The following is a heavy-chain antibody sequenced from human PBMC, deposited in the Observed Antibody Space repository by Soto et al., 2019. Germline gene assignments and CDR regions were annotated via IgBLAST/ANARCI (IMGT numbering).Heavy chain of an antibody. CDR2: INHSGST. D-gene: IGHD6-13*01. V-gene: IGHV4-34*01. CDR1: GGSFSGYY. Sequence: QVQLQQWGAGLLKPSETLSLTCAVYGGSFSGYYWSWIRQPPGKGLEWIGEINHSGSTTYNPSLKSRVTISVDTSKNQFSLKLSSVTAADTAVYYCARGDSSRAEAGTFFDYWGQGTLVTVSS. CDR3: ARGDSSRAEAGTFFDY. J-gene: IGHJ4*02.